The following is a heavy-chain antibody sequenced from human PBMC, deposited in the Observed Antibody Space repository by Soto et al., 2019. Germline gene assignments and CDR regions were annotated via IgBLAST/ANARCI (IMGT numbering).Heavy chain of an antibody. V-gene: IGHV3-48*02. CDR3: ARDSPYSSSWYDLNWFDP. CDR2: ISSSSSTT. CDR1: GFTFSSYS. D-gene: IGHD6-13*01. Sequence: EVQLVESGGGLVQPGGSLRLSCAASGFTFSSYSMNWVRQAPGKGLEWVSYISSSSSTTYYADSEKGRFTISRDNAKNSLYLQMNSLRDEDTAVYYCARDSPYSSSWYDLNWFDPWGQGTLVTVSS. J-gene: IGHJ5*02.